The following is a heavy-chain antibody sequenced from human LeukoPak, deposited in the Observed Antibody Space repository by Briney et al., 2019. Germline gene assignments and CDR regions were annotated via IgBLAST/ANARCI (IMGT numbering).Heavy chain of an antibody. V-gene: IGHV4-59*01. D-gene: IGHD6-19*01. CDR1: GGSISSYY. Sequence: SETLSLSCTVSGGSISSYYWSWIRQPPGKGLERIGYIYYSGSTNYNPSLKSRVTISVDTSKNQFSLKLSSVTAADTAVYYCARDRAIHRSEDYYYGMDVWGQGTTVTVSS. CDR3: ARDRAIHRSEDYYYGMDV. J-gene: IGHJ6*02. CDR2: IYYSGST.